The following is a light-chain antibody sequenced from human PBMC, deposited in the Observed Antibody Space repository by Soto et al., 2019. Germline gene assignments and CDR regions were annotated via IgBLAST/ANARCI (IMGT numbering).Light chain of an antibody. CDR1: NIGDKL. J-gene: IGLJ1*01. Sequence: SYELTQSPLVSLAPGETARISCEGNNIGDKLVHWYQQRSGQAPVLVIYFDSERPSGIPERFSGSNSGNTATLIITRVEAGDEADYYCQLWDVGSDHYVFGSGTKLTVL. CDR3: QLWDVGSDHYV. CDR2: FDS. V-gene: IGLV3-21*04.